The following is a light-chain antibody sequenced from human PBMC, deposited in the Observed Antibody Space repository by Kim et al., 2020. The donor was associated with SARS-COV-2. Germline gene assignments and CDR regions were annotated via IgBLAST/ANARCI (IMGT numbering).Light chain of an antibody. CDR2: DVS. CDR3: SSYAGSRSYV. J-gene: IGLJ1*01. V-gene: IGLV2-8*01. Sequence: QSALTQPPSASGSPGQSVTISCTGTSSDVGGYNYVSWYQQHPGKAPKLMVYDVSKRPSGVPDRFSGSKSGNTASLTVSGIQAEDEAEYYCSSYAGSRSYVFGIGTKVTVL. CDR1: SSDVGGYNY.